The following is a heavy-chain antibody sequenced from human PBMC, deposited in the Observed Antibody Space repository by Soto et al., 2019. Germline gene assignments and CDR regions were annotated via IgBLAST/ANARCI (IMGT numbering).Heavy chain of an antibody. D-gene: IGHD3-10*01. V-gene: IGHV3-53*01. CDR3: ARSVEYYGSGSSFDY. J-gene: IGHJ4*02. CDR1: GFTVSSNY. CDR2: IYSGGRT. Sequence: QPGGSLRLSCAASGFTVSSNYMSWVRQAPGKGLEWVSVIYSGGRTYYADSVKGRFTISRDNPKNTLYLQMNSLRAEDTAVYYCARSVEYYGSGSSFDYWGQGTLVTVSS.